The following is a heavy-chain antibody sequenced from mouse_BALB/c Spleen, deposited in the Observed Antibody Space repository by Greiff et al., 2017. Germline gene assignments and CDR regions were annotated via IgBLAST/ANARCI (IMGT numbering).Heavy chain of an antibody. CDR3: AKKPDYYGTPYAMDY. V-gene: IGHV3-6*02. CDR2: ISYDGSN. D-gene: IGHD2-1*01. J-gene: IGHJ4*01. CDR1: GYSITSGYY. Sequence: EVQLQQSGPGLVKPSQSLSLTCSVTGYSITSGYYWNWIRQFPGNKLEWMGYISYDGSNNYNPSLKNRISITRDTSKNQFFLKLNSVTTEDTATYYCAKKPDYYGTPYAMDYWGQGTSVTVSS.